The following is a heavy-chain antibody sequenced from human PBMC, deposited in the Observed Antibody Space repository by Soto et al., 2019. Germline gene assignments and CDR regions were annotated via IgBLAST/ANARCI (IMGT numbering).Heavy chain of an antibody. J-gene: IGHJ4*02. V-gene: IGHV3-33*01. CDR3: ARDLGGRPFDY. Sequence: QVQLVESGGGVVQPGRSLRLSCAASGFSFSTSGMHWVRQAPGKGLEWVAVIWSDGSNKNYADSVKGRFTISRDNSKNTLSLQMNSLRAEDTAVYYCARDLGGRPFDYWGQGTLVTVSS. CDR1: GFSFSTSG. CDR2: IWSDGSNK. D-gene: IGHD1-26*01.